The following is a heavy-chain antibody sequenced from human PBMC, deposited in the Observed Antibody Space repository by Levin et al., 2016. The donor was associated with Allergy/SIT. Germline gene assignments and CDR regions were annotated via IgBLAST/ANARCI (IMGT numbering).Heavy chain of an antibody. J-gene: IGHJ1*01. CDR2: IYYSGST. V-gene: IGHV4-39*01. Sequence: PGKGLEWIGSIYYSGSTYYNPSLKSRATISVDTSKNQFSLKLSSVTAADTAVYYCARSITIPTAGIVVQHWGQGTLVTVSS. D-gene: IGHD6-13*01. CDR3: ARSITIPTAGIVVQH.